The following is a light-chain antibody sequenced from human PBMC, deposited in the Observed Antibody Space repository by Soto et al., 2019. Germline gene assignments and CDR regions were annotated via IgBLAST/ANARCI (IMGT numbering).Light chain of an antibody. CDR1: QSVRSTY. CDR2: GAS. Sequence: EIVLTQSPGTLSLSPGDTATLSCRASQSVRSTYLAWYQQKPGQAPRLLIHGASSRATGIPDRFSGSGSGTDFTLTISRLEPEDFAVYCCQQYGSSLSITFGQGTRLEIK. CDR3: QQYGSSLSIT. V-gene: IGKV3-20*01. J-gene: IGKJ5*01.